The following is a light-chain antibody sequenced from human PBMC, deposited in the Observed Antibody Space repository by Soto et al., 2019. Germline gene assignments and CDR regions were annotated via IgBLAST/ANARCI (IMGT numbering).Light chain of an antibody. J-gene: IGKJ2*01. CDR1: QSISSN. CDR3: QQYNSWPPYT. CDR2: GAS. Sequence: EIVMTQSPATLSVSPGERATLSCRASQSISSNLAWYQQKPGQAPRLLIYGASTTATCIPARFSGSGSGTEFTLTISGLQSEDSAVYYCQQYNSWPPYTFGQGTKLEIK. V-gene: IGKV3-15*01.